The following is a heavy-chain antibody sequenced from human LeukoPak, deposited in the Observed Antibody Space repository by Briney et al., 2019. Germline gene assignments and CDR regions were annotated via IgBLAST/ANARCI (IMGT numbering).Heavy chain of an antibody. V-gene: IGHV3-74*03. CDR1: GFTFSSYW. Sequence: GGSLRLSCAASGFTFSSYWMHWVRQAPGKGLVWVSGTNTDGSSTMYADSVKGRFTISRDNAKNTLYLQMNSLRAEDTAVYYCARDITMVRGLRGDDYWGQGTLVTVSS. CDR2: TNTDGSST. J-gene: IGHJ4*02. D-gene: IGHD3-10*01. CDR3: ARDITMVRGLRGDDY.